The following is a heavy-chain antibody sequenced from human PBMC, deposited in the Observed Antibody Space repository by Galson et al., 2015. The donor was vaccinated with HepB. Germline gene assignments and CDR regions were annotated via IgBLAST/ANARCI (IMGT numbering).Heavy chain of an antibody. J-gene: IGHJ4*02. CDR1: GFTFSSYA. Sequence: SLRLSCAASGFTFSSYAMHWVRQAPGKGLEWVAVISYDGSNKYYADSVKGRFTISRDNSKNTLYLQMNSLRAEDTAVYYCARDLCSGGSCYSFDYWGQGTLVTVSS. CDR3: ARDLCSGGSCYSFDY. D-gene: IGHD2-15*01. CDR2: ISYDGSNK. V-gene: IGHV3-30-3*01.